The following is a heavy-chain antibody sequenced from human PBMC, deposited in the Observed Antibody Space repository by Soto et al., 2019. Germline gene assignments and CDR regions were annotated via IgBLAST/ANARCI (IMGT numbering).Heavy chain of an antibody. CDR2: IYTSGST. J-gene: IGHJ4*02. CDR3: ARDVRYRYSYGYSGYVYYFDY. D-gene: IGHD5-12*01. V-gene: IGHV4-4*07. CDR1: GGSISSYY. Sequence: PSETLSLTCTVSGGSISSYYWSWIRQPAGKGLEWIGRIYTSGSTNYNPSPKSRVTMSVDTSKNQFSLKLSPVTAADTAVYYCARDVRYRYSYGYSGYVYYFDYWGQGTLVTVSS.